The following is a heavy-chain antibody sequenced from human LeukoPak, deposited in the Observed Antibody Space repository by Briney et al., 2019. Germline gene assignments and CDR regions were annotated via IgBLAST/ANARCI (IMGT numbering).Heavy chain of an antibody. J-gene: IGHJ3*02. CDR3: ARRLRYFDNAFDI. CDR2: IYHSGST. CDR1: GGSISSGGYS. Sequence: PSQTLSLTCAVSGGSISSGGYSWSWIRQPPGKGLEWIGYIYHSGSTYYNPSLKSRVTISVDRSKNQFSLKLSSVTAADTAVYYCARRLRYFDNAFDIWGQGTMVTVSS. D-gene: IGHD3-9*01. V-gene: IGHV4-30-2*01.